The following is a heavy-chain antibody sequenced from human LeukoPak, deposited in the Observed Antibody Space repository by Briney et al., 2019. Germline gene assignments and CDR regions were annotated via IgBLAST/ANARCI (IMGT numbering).Heavy chain of an antibody. CDR3: ARGRIAAGWFDP. V-gene: IGHV4-30-4*01. CDR2: IYYSGST. Sequence: SQTLSLTCTVSGGSISSGDYYWSWIRQPPGKGLEWIGYIYYSGSTYYNPSLKSRVTISVDTSKNQFSLKLSSVTAADTAVYYCARGRIAAGWFDPWGQGTLVTVSS. CDR1: GGSISSGDYY. J-gene: IGHJ5*02. D-gene: IGHD6-13*01.